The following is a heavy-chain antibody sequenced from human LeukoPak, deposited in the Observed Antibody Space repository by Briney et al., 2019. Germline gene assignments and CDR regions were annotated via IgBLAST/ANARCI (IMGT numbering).Heavy chain of an antibody. CDR2: IRYDGSNN. D-gene: IGHD6-13*01. CDR1: GFTFSSYG. V-gene: IGHV3-30*02. Sequence: GGSLRLSCAASGFTFSSYGMHWVRQAPGKGLEWAAFIRYDGSNNYYADSVKGRFTISRDNSKNTLYLQMNSLRAEDTAVYYCARGAAGGTDYHYYGMDVWGQGTTVTVSS. CDR3: ARGAAGGTDYHYYGMDV. J-gene: IGHJ6*02.